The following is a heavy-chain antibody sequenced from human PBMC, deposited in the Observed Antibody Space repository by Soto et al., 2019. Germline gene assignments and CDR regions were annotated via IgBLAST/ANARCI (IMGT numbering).Heavy chain of an antibody. Sequence: SETLSLTCAVDDGYFSTYYWNWIRQSPGKGLEWILKINYSGSNNYKTSLKSRVTISIDMSKKQVSLKLTSVTAADTAVYFCARGGSSDSQVAFYXWGQGTTFTVS. J-gene: IGHJ3*02. D-gene: IGHD6-19*01. V-gene: IGHV4-34*01. CDR3: ARGGSSDSQVAFYX. CDR1: DGYFSTYY. CDR2: INYSGSN.